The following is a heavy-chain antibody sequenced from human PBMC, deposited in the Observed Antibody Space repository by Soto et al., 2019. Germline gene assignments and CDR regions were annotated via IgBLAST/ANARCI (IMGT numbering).Heavy chain of an antibody. J-gene: IGHJ5*02. Sequence: PGGSLRLSCAASGFFFTSYAMSWVRQAPGQGLEWVSAISGSGASTYYADSVKGRFTISRDNSKNTLYLQMDSLRAEDTAVFYCATHLGHTWNDINWFDPWGQGTLVTVS. V-gene: IGHV3-23*01. D-gene: IGHD1-1*01. CDR3: ATHLGHTWNDINWFDP. CDR1: GFFFTSYA. CDR2: ISGSGAST.